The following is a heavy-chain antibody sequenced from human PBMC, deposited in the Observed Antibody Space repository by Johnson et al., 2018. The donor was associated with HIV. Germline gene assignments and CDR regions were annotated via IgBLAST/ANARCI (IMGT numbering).Heavy chain of an antibody. V-gene: IGHV3-30*02. CDR3: ALTDYGDYPQRVPDAFDI. CDR2: IRYDGSNK. Sequence: VQLVESGGGLVQPGGSLRLSCEASESTFSSYWMNWLRQAPGKGLEWVAFIRYDGSNKYYADSVKGRFTISRDNSKNTLYLQMNSLRAEDTAVYYCALTDYGDYPQRVPDAFDIWGQGTMVTVSS. CDR1: ESTFSSYW. D-gene: IGHD4-17*01. J-gene: IGHJ3*02.